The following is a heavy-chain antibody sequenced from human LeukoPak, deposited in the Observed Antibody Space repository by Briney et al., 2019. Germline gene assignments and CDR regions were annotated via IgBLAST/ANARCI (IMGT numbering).Heavy chain of an antibody. V-gene: IGHV3-21*01. CDR2: ISSSSSYI. Sequence: GGSLRLSCAASGFTFSSYSMNWVRQAPGKGLEWASSISSSSSYIYYADSVKGRFTISRDNAKNSLYLQMNSLRAEDTAVYYCARASISGRLDYWGQGTLVTASS. CDR3: ARASISGRLDY. CDR1: GFTFSSYS. D-gene: IGHD2-21*01. J-gene: IGHJ4*02.